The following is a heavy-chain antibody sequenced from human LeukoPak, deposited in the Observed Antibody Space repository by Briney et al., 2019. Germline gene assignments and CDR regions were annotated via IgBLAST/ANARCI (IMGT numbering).Heavy chain of an antibody. J-gene: IGHJ5*02. V-gene: IGHV1-18*01. Sequence: ASVKVSCKASGYTFTSYGMSWVRQAPGQGLEWMGWVSAYNGNTNYAQKLQGRVTMTTDTSTSTAYMELRSLRSDDTAVYYCARTTLGYSGYDGWFDPWGQGTLVTVSS. CDR2: VSAYNGNT. CDR1: GYTFTSYG. D-gene: IGHD5-12*01. CDR3: ARTTLGYSGYDGWFDP.